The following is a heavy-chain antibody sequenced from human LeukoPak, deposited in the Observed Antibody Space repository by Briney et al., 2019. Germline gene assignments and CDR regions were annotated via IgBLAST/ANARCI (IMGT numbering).Heavy chain of an antibody. CDR1: GYTFTSHY. D-gene: IGHD3-22*01. J-gene: IGHJ4*02. Sequence: ASVKVSCRASGYTFTSHYMHWVRQAPGQGLEWLGIINPSAGTTTYPQGFQGRVTMTRNTSISTAYMELSSLRSEDTAVYYCARGMGSGSYSAAYYFDYWGQGTLVTVSS. V-gene: IGHV1-46*01. CDR3: ARGMGSGSYSAAYYFDY. CDR2: INPSAGTT.